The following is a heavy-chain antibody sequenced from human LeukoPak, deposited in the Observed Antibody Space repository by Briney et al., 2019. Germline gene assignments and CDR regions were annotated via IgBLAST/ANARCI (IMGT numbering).Heavy chain of an antibody. V-gene: IGHV3-7*01. CDR2: IKTDGSLV. CDR3: ARDLNWETY. D-gene: IGHD7-27*01. CDR1: GFTFSNYW. Sequence: GGSLRLSCVASGFTFSNYWMTWVRQAPGKGLEWVANIKTDGSLVYYVDSVKGRFTISRDNAKNSLYLQMNSLRAEDTAVYYCARDLNWETYWGQGTLVSVSS. J-gene: IGHJ4*02.